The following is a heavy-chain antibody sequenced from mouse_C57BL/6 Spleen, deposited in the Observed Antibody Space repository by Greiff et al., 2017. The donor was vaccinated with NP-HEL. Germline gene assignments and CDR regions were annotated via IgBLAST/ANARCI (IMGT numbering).Heavy chain of an antibody. CDR2: IYPSDSET. V-gene: IGHV1-61*01. Sequence: QVQLQQPGAELVRPGSSVKLSCKASGYIFTSYWMEWVKQRPGQGLEWIGNIYPSDSETHYNQKFKDKATLTVDKSSSTAYMQLSSLTSEDSAVYYCAGRIYYDYVGFAYWGQGTLVTVSA. CDR1: GYIFTSYW. CDR3: AGRIYYDYVGFAY. J-gene: IGHJ3*01. D-gene: IGHD2-4*01.